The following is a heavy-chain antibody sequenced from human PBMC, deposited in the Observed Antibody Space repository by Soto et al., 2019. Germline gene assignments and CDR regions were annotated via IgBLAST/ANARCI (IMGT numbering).Heavy chain of an antibody. V-gene: IGHV1-3*01. CDR1: GYTFTSYA. CDR3: AREYRYDFWSGYSPYNWFDP. CDR2: INAGNGNT. D-gene: IGHD3-3*01. Sequence: ASVKVSCKASGYTFTSYAMHWVRQAPGQRLEWMGWINAGNGNTKYSQKFQGRVTITRDTSASTAYTELSSLRSEDTAVYYCAREYRYDFWSGYSPYNWFDPWGQGTLVTVSS. J-gene: IGHJ5*02.